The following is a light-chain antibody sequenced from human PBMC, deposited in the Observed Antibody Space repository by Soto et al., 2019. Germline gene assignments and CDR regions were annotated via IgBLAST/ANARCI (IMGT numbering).Light chain of an antibody. CDR2: GAS. CDR1: QSVGSN. V-gene: IGKV3-15*01. Sequence: EIVMTQSPATLSVSPGERATLSCRASQSVGSNLAWYQQKPGQAPRLLLYGASTRATGIPARFSGSGSGAEFTLTLSSLQSEDFAVYYCQQYNNRPPWTFGQGTKVEIK. J-gene: IGKJ1*01. CDR3: QQYNNRPPWT.